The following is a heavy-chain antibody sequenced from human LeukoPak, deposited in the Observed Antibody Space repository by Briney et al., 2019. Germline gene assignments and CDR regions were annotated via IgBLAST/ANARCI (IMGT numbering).Heavy chain of an antibody. J-gene: IGHJ1*01. CDR1: GFTYSFYG. V-gene: IGHV3-33*01. D-gene: IGHD3-10*01. Sequence: GRPLRLSCAASGFTYSFYGMHWVRQAPGKGLDWVAVVWYDGSKKYYADSVKGRFTISRDNSKNTVYLQMNSLRVEDTAVYYCAGEEDLRELRGGREFFQYWGQGTLVTVSS. CDR3: AGEEDLRELRGGREFFQY. CDR2: VWYDGSKK.